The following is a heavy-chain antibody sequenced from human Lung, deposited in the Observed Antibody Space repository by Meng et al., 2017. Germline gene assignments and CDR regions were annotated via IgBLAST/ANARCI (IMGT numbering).Heavy chain of an antibody. J-gene: IGHJ4*02. CDR1: GASVSNGSYF. CDR2: NYYTGGT. V-gene: IGHV4-61*01. Sequence: VQLQLPGPGLVKPTETLSLTCTVSGASVSNGSYFWSWIRQPPGKGLEWIGYNYYTGGTSYNPSLTSRVTISLDTSKNQFSLSLTSVAAADTAIYYCAGGTVAVAGKTGVDYWNQGTLVTVSS. D-gene: IGHD6-19*01. CDR3: AGGTVAVAGKTGVDY.